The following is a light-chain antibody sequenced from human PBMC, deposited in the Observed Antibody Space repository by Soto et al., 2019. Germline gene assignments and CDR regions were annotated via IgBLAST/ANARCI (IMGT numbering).Light chain of an antibody. CDR1: SSNIGSNT. J-gene: IGLJ1*01. V-gene: IGLV1-44*01. Sequence: QSVLTQPPSASGTPGQSVTISCSGSSSNIGSNTVNWYQQLPGTAPKLMIYEVTKRPSGVPDRFSGSKSGNTASLTVSGLQADDEADYYCSSYAGNNNYVFGTGTKVTVL. CDR3: SSYAGNNNYV. CDR2: EVT.